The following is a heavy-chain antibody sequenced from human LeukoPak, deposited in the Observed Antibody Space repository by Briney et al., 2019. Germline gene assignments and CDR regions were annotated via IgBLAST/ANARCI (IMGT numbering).Heavy chain of an antibody. D-gene: IGHD2-21*01. CDR2: IWNDGSSK. Sequence: GGSLRLSCAASGFSFSTYGMHWVRQAPGKGLEWVAAIWNDGSSKYYADSVKGRFTISRDNSKNTLYLQMNSLRAEDTAVYYCARGKVIRNAFDIWGQGTMVTVSS. V-gene: IGHV3-33*01. CDR3: ARGKVIRNAFDI. CDR1: GFSFSTYG. J-gene: IGHJ3*02.